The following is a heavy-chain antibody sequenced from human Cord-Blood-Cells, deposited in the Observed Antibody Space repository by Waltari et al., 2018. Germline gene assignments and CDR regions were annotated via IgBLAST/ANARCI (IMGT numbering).Heavy chain of an antibody. CDR3: ARVGGNCGGDCLSY. CDR2: INPNSGGT. D-gene: IGHD2-21*02. CDR1: GYTFTAYS. V-gene: IGHV1-2*02. J-gene: IGHJ4*02. Sequence: VQLVQSGAEVNKPGASVNVSCQASGYTFTAYSIPCVRPPPGQGLEWMGWINPNSGGTNYAQKFQGRVTMTRDTSISTAYMELSRLRADDTAVYYCARVGGNCGGDCLSYWGQGTLVTVSS.